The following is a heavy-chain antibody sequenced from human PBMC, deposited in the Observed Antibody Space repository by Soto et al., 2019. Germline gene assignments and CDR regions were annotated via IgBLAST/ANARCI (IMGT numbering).Heavy chain of an antibody. V-gene: IGHV4-31*03. CDR1: GGSISSGGYY. D-gene: IGHD4-17*01. CDR3: ARVGVRHYDYGDYGAFDI. J-gene: IGHJ3*02. CDR2: IDYSGRT. Sequence: QVQLQESGPGLVKPSQTLSLTCTVSGGSISSGGYYWSWIRQHPGKGLEWIGYIDYSGRTYYNPYLKSRVTISVDTSKNQFSLKLCSVTAADTAVYYCARVGVRHYDYGDYGAFDIWGQGTMVTVSS.